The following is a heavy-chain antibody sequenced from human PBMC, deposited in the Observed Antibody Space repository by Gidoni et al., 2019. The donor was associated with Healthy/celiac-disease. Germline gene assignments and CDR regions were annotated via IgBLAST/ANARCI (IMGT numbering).Heavy chain of an antibody. V-gene: IGHV4-34*01. CDR2: INHRGSS. CDR3: ARGKYYYDSSGYYSRYYYYYYYMDV. J-gene: IGHJ6*03. D-gene: IGHD3-22*01. CDR1: GGSFSGYY. Sequence: QVQLQQWGAGLLKPSETLSLTCAVYGGSFSGYYWSWIRQPPGKGLEWDGEINHRGSSNYNPSLKSRVTISVDTSKNQFSLKLSSVTAADTAVYYCARGKYYYDSSGYYSRYYYYYYYMDVWGKGTTVTVSS.